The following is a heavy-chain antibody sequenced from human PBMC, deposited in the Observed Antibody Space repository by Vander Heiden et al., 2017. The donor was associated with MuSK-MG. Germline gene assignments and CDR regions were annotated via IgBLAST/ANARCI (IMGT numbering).Heavy chain of an antibody. V-gene: IGHV3-7*01. J-gene: IGHJ4*02. CDR1: GFTFSSYW. D-gene: IGHD3-3*01. Sequence: EVQLVESGGGLVQPGGSLRLSWAGSGFTFSSYWMTWVRQAPGKGLEWVANIKQEGTEKNYVDSVKGRFTISRDNAKNSLYLQMNSLTAEDTAVYYCASNWTGLEYWGQGALVTVSS. CDR3: ASNWTGLEY. CDR2: IKQEGTEK.